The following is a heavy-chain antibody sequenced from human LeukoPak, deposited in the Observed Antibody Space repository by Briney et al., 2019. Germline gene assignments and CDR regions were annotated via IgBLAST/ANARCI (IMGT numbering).Heavy chain of an antibody. CDR2: INQDGSER. V-gene: IGHV3-7*03. CDR1: GFLFSNSW. CDR3: VRGRGYSTFDY. Sequence: PGGSLRLSCEASGFLFSNSWMSWVRQAPGKGLEWVANINQDGSERNYVDSVKGRLTISRDDAEESLYLQMNGLRAKDTAVYFCVRGRGYSTFDYWGQGTLVTVSS. J-gene: IGHJ4*02. D-gene: IGHD4-23*01.